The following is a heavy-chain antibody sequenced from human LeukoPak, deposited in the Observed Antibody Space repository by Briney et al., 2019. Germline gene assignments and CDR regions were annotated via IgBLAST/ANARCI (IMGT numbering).Heavy chain of an antibody. CDR3: ARSDAVGDYYYYYMDV. V-gene: IGHV1-18*01. CDR1: GYTFTSYG. J-gene: IGHJ6*03. D-gene: IGHD3-16*01. CDR2: ISAYNGNT. Sequence: ASVKVSCKASGYTFTSYGISWVRQAPGQGLEWIGWISAYNGNTNYAQKLQGRVTMTTDTSTSTAYMELRSLRSDDTAVYYCARSDAVGDYYYYYMDVWGKGTTVTVSS.